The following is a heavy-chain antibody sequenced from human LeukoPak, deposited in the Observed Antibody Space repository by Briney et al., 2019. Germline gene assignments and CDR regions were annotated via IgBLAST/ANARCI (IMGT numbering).Heavy chain of an antibody. V-gene: IGHV1-69*04. CDR1: GGTFSSYA. Sequence: ASVKDSCKASGGTFSSYAISWVRQAPGQGLEWMGRSIPILGIANYAQKFQGRVTITADKSPSTAYLELSSLRSEDTAVYYCAGTMVRGVHNWFDPRGQGTLVTVSS. D-gene: IGHD3-10*01. CDR2: SIPILGIA. J-gene: IGHJ5*02. CDR3: AGTMVRGVHNWFDP.